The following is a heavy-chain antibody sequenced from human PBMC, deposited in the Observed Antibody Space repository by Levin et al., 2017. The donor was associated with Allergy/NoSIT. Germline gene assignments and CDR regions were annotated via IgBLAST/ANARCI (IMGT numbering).Heavy chain of an antibody. CDR1: GFTFSSYA. D-gene: IGHD6-13*01. CDR3: AKESSSWYGIDY. J-gene: IGHJ4*02. V-gene: IGHV3-23*01. Sequence: PGESLKISCAASGFTFSSYAMSWVRQAPGKGLEWVSAISGSGGSTYYADSVKGRFTISRDNSKNTLYLQMNSLRAEDTAVYYCAKESSSWYGIDYWGQGTLVTVSS. CDR2: ISGSGGST.